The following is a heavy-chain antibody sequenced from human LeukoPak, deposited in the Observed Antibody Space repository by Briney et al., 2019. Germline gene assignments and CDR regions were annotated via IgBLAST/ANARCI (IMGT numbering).Heavy chain of an antibody. CDR3: ARNSITIFGEVNNWFDP. V-gene: IGHV6-1*01. CDR1: GDSVSSNSAA. CDR2: TYYRSKWYN. J-gene: IGHJ5*02. D-gene: IGHD3-3*01. Sequence: SQTLSLTCAISGDSVSSNSAAWNWIRQSPSRGLEWLGRTYYRSKWYNDYAVSVKSRITINPDTSKNQFSLQLNSVTPEDTAVYYCARNSITIFGEVNNWFDPWGQGTLVTVSS.